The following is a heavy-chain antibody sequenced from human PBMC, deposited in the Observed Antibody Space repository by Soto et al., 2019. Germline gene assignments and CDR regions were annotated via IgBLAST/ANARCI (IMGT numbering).Heavy chain of an antibody. CDR2: IYYGGST. CDR3: AKNWNWGSLVH. CDR1: GDYISAGY. J-gene: IGHJ4*02. Sequence: PSETLSLTCSVSGDYISAGYGSWIRQSPGKGLEWIGFIYYGGSTNYNPSLKSRVTISVDTPKNQFSLKLSSVTAADTAVYYCAKNWNWGSLVHWGQGTLVTVSS. V-gene: IGHV4-59*08. D-gene: IGHD7-27*01.